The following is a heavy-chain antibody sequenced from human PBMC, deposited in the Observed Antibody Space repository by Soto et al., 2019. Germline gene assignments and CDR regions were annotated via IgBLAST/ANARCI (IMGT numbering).Heavy chain of an antibody. Sequence: EVPLVESGGGLVQPGGSLRLSCAASGFTFSSYEMNWVRQAPGKGLEWVSYISSSGSTIYYADSVKGRFTISRDNAKNSLYLQMNSLRAEDTAVYYCAREYYYGSGSYPYYYGMDVWGQGTTVTVSS. D-gene: IGHD3-10*01. CDR1: GFTFSSYE. V-gene: IGHV3-48*03. J-gene: IGHJ6*02. CDR3: AREYYYGSGSYPYYYGMDV. CDR2: ISSSGSTI.